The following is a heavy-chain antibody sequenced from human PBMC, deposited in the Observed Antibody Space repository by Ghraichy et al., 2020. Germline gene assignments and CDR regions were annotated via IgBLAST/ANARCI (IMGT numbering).Heavy chain of an antibody. Sequence: GGSLRLSCAASGFIFSTYSINWVRQAPGKGLEWISYISRDSSAIYYADSVKGRFTISRDDAKNSVYLQMNSLRDEDTAVYYCARVLETGGSYPAGYWGQGTLVTVSS. J-gene: IGHJ4*02. CDR1: GFIFSTYS. CDR2: ISRDSSAI. CDR3: ARVLETGGSYPAGY. D-gene: IGHD1-26*01. V-gene: IGHV3-48*02.